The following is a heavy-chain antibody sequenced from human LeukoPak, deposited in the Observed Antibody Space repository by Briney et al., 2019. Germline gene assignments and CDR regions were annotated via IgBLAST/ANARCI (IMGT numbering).Heavy chain of an antibody. CDR3: ARALTGAFRIGAFDI. J-gene: IGHJ3*02. V-gene: IGHV4-4*07. D-gene: IGHD7-27*01. Sequence: SETLSLTCTVSGASLNEYYWSWIRQPAGKGLEWIGRIYTRANADYAPSLKSRVTTSADPSKNQLSLKLTSVTAADTAVYYCARALTGAFRIGAFDIWGQGTLVTVSS. CDR1: GASLNEYY. CDR2: IYTRANA.